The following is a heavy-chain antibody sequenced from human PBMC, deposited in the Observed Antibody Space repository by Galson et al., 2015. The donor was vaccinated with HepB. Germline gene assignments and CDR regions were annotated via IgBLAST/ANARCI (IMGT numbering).Heavy chain of an antibody. D-gene: IGHD6-25*01. CDR2: TWHDGSNS. Sequence: SLRLSCAASGFTFSRNGMHWVRQAPGRGLEWVAVTWHDGSNSYYADSVKGRFTISRDNSKNKLYRQMNSLRAEDTAVYYCAREDAGIAAMTLDHWGQGTLVTVSS. CDR1: GFTFSRNG. CDR3: AREDAGIAAMTLDH. J-gene: IGHJ4*02. V-gene: IGHV3-33*08.